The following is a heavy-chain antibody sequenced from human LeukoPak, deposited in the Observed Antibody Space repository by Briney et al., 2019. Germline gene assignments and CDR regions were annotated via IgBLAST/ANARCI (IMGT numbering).Heavy chain of an antibody. CDR3: ARGLAAAGTFDY. CDR1: GYTFTSYG. V-gene: IGHV1-18*01. J-gene: IGHJ4*02. D-gene: IGHD6-13*01. Sequence: ASVKVSCKASGYTFTSYGTSWVRQAPGQGLEWMGWISAYNGNTNYAQKLQGRVTMTTDTSTSTAYMELRSLRSEDTAVYYCARGLAAAGTFDYWGQGTLVTVSS. CDR2: ISAYNGNT.